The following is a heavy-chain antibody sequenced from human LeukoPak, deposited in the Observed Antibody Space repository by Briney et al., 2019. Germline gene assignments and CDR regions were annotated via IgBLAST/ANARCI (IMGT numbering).Heavy chain of an antibody. D-gene: IGHD1-26*01. Sequence: ASVKVSCKVSGYTFTGYYMHWVRQAPGQGLEWMGWINPNSGGTNYAQKFQGRVTMTRDTSISTAYMELSRLRSDDTAVYYCAREGVGATKIADYFDYWGQGTLVTVSS. CDR2: INPNSGGT. CDR3: AREGVGATKIADYFDY. CDR1: GYTFTGYY. J-gene: IGHJ4*02. V-gene: IGHV1-2*02.